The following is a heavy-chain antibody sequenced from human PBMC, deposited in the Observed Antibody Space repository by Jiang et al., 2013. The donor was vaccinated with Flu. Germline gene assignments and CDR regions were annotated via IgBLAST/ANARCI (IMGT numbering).Heavy chain of an antibody. CDR2: IYYSGDT. D-gene: IGHD2-2*01. V-gene: IGHV4-30-4*01. J-gene: IGHJ4*02. CDR1: GGSISSGDYY. Sequence: GPGLVKSSQTLSLTCTVSGGSISSGDYYWNWIRQPPGKGLEWIGFIYYSGDTHYNPSLKSRVTISVDASKNQFSLKLSSVTATDTAVYYCASRYQLLFPVHFWGQGTLVTVSS. CDR3: ASRYQLLFPVHF.